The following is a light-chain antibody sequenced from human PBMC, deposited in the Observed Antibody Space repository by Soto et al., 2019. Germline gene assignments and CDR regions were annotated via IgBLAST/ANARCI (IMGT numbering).Light chain of an antibody. CDR3: QQYNNWTPRT. J-gene: IGKJ1*01. CDR2: GAS. Sequence: ERVMPQSPATLSVSPGERATLSCRAIQSVSSNLALYQQKPGQAPRLLIYGASTRATGIPDRFSGSGSGTEFTITISSRQSEDFAVYYCQQYNNWTPRTFGQGTKVEIK. V-gene: IGKV3-15*01. CDR1: QSVSSN.